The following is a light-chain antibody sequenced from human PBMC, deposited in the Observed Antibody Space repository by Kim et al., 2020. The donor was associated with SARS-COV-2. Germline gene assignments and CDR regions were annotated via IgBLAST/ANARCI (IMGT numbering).Light chain of an antibody. CDR3: QQSYSTPWT. V-gene: IGKV1-39*01. CDR1: HSINKY. J-gene: IGKJ1*01. Sequence: ASVGDRVTITCRTRHSINKYLKWYQQRPGKAPKLLIYTASTLQSGVPSRFSGSGSGTEFTLTISSLQPEDFATYYCQQSYSTPWTFGQGTKVDIK. CDR2: TAS.